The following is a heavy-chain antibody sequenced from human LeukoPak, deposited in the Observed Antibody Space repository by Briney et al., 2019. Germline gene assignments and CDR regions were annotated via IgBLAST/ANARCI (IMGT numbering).Heavy chain of an antibody. CDR3: GRHLANVRWGVNIRWFDP. CDR2: INHSGST. J-gene: IGHJ5*02. CDR1: GGSFSGYY. Sequence: PSETLSLTCAVDGGSFSGYYMSWIRQPPGKGLEWIAEINHSGSTNYNPSLKSRVTTSVDTSTNQCSLKRSSGTAADTTAFYFGRHLANVRWGVNIRWFDPWGQGTLVTVSS. D-gene: IGHD3-10*02. V-gene: IGHV4-34*01.